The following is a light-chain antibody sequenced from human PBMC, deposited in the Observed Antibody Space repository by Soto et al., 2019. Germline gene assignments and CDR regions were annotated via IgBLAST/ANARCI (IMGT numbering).Light chain of an antibody. J-gene: IGKJ1*01. V-gene: IGKV3-20*01. CDR3: QQYNNWPPTWT. CDR2: GTS. Sequence: EIVLTQSPGTLSLSPGERATLSCRASQSVSSTYFAWYQQKPGQAPRLLIYGTSSRAAGIPARFSGSGSGTDFTLTINRLEPEDFAVYYCQQYNNWPPTWTFGQGTKVDIK. CDR1: QSVSSTY.